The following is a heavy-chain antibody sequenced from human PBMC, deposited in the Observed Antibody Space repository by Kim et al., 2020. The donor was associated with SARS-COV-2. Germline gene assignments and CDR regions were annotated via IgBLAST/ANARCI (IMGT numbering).Heavy chain of an antibody. CDR2: ISDGGDRT. V-gene: IGHV3-23*01. CDR3: EASDY. Sequence: ISDGGDRTHYADSVKGRFTISRDNSKSTLFLHMNSLRAEDTAVYYCEASDYWGQGSLVTVSS. J-gene: IGHJ4*02.